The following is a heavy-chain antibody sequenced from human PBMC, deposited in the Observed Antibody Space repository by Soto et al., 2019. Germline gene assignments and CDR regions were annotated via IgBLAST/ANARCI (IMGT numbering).Heavy chain of an antibody. CDR3: ARAGPRGSTTPSRYYRMDV. D-gene: IGHD2-2*01. V-gene: IGHV3-72*01. J-gene: IGHJ6*02. CDR2: TRNKANSYTT. CDR1: GFTFSDHY. Sequence: GVSLRLSCAASGFTFSDHYMDWVRQAPGKGLEWVGRTRNKANSYTTEYAASGKGRFTISRDDSKNSLYLQMNSLKTEDTAVYYCARAGPRGSTTPSRYYRMDVWRQGTKVTVCS.